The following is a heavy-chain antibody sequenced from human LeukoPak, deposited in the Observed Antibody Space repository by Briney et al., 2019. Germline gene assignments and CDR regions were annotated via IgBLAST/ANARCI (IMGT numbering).Heavy chain of an antibody. CDR2: IRSDGTSK. CDR3: ANQGGSLTEVGYYMDV. D-gene: IGHD1-26*01. V-gene: IGHV3-30*02. Sequence: GGSLRLSCAASGFTFSTYGMHWVRQAPGKGLEWVAFIRSDGTSKYYTDSVKGRFTISRDNSKNTLYLQMNSLRAEDTAVYYCANQGGSLTEVGYYMDVWGKGTTVTVSS. CDR1: GFTFSTYG. J-gene: IGHJ6*03.